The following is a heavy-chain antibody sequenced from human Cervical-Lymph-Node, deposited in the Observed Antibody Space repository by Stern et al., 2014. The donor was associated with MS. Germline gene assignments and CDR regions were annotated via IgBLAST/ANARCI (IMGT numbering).Heavy chain of an antibody. CDR1: GFTFKSYT. Sequence: VQLVESGGGVVQPGRSLRLSCEASGFTFKSYTMHWVRRPPGKGLEWVAVITYNGTNKYYADSVKGRFTISRDNSKNTLFLQMNSLRPEDTAVYCCAKYAESFDSWGQGTLVTVSS. CDR3: AKYAESFDS. V-gene: IGHV3-30*14. J-gene: IGHJ4*02. D-gene: IGHD2-2*01. CDR2: ITYNGTNK.